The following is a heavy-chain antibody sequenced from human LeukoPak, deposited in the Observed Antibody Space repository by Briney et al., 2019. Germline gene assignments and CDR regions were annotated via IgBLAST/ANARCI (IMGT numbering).Heavy chain of an antibody. Sequence: GGSLRLSCAASGLTFSSHWMHWVRQAPGKGLVWVSRITNDGSSTTYADSVKGRFTISRDNAENTLYLQMNSLRVEDTAVYYCVRSAFHAGSGNYYDYWGQGTLVTVSS. CDR1: GLTFSSHW. CDR3: VRSAFHAGSGNYYDY. V-gene: IGHV3-74*01. CDR2: ITNDGSST. D-gene: IGHD3-22*01. J-gene: IGHJ4*02.